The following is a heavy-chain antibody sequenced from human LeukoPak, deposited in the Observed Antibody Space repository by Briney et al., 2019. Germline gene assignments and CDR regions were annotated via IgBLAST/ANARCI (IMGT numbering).Heavy chain of an antibody. CDR1: GGSFSGYY. CDR3: ASLNYDILTGYYTGWFDP. Sequence: SETLSPTCAVYGGSFSGYYWSWIRQPPGKGLEWIGEINHSGSTNYNPSLKSRVTISVDTSKNQFSLKLSSVTAADTAVYYCASLNYDILTGYYTGWFDPWGQGTLVTVSS. V-gene: IGHV4-34*01. D-gene: IGHD3-9*01. CDR2: INHSGST. J-gene: IGHJ5*02.